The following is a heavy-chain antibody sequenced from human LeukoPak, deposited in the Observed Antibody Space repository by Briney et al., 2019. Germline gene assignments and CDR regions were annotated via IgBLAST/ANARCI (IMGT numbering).Heavy chain of an antibody. J-gene: IGHJ4*02. Sequence: PSGTLSLTCTVPGGSISALSDYWGWIRQAPGKGLEWIGSMINGGNSFYNPSLKSRVSMSIDTSKNQFSLRLKSVAASDTALYYCARHLTYDLGDFWGQGVLVSVSS. V-gene: IGHV4-39*01. CDR2: MINGGNS. D-gene: IGHD3-3*01. CDR1: GGSISALSDY. CDR3: ARHLTYDLGDF.